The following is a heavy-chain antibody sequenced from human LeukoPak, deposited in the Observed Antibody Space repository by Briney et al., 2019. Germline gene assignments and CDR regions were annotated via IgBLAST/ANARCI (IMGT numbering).Heavy chain of an antibody. J-gene: IGHJ1*01. CDR2: IYYSGST. V-gene: IGHV4-39*01. CDR1: GGSTSSSSYY. Sequence: SETLSLTCTVSGGSTSSSSYYWGWLRQPPGTGLEWIGSIYYSGSTYYNPSLKSRVTISVDTSKNEFSLKLSSVTAADTAVYYCARLYCSSTSCYQNGYVQDWGQGTLGTVS. D-gene: IGHD2-2*01. CDR3: ARLYCSSTSCYQNGYVQD.